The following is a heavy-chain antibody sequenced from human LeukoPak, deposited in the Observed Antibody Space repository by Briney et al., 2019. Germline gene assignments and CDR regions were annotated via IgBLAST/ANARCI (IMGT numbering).Heavy chain of an antibody. CDR2: IYYSGST. CDR1: GGSISSSSYY. CDR3: ARGREYSYGYTPPFDY. J-gene: IGHJ4*02. D-gene: IGHD5-18*01. V-gene: IGHV4-39*07. Sequence: SETLSLTCTVSGGSISSSSYYWGWIRQPPGKGLEWIGSIYYSGSTYYNPSLKSRVTISVDTSKNQFSLKLSSVTAADTAVYYCARGREYSYGYTPPFDYWGQGTLVIVSS.